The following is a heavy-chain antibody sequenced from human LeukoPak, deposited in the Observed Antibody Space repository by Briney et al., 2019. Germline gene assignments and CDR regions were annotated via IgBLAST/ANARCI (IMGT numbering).Heavy chain of an antibody. V-gene: IGHV1-69*05. CDR2: IIPIFGTA. CDR3: ARVPRNTAMVQYYYYMDV. J-gene: IGHJ6*03. D-gene: IGHD5-18*01. CDR1: GGTFSSYA. Sequence: ASVKVSCKASGGTFSSYAISWVRQAPGQGLEWMGGIIPIFGTANYAQKFQGRVTITTDESTSTAYMELSGLRSEDTAVYYCARVPRNTAMVQYYYYMDVWGKGTTVTVSS.